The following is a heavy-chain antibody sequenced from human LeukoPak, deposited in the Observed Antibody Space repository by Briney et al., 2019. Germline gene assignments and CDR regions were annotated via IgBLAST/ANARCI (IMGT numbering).Heavy chain of an antibody. CDR3: ASDYEHTP. V-gene: IGHV4-4*07. CDR1: GGPISSYY. CDR2: IYTSGST. J-gene: IGHJ5*02. D-gene: IGHD5-12*01. Sequence: SGTLALTWTVSGGPISSYYWSWIRQPAAKGLGWIGRIYTSGSTNYNPSLKSRVTLSVDTSKNQFSLKLRSVTAADTAVYYCASDYEHTPWGQGTLVSVSS.